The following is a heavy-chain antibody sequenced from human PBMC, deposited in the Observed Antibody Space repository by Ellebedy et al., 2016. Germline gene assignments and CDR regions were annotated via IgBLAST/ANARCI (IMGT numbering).Heavy chain of an antibody. CDR3: ARDSVIVVVSGSDAFDI. CDR1: GYTLTELS. V-gene: IGHV1-69*04. Sequence: SVKVSCXVSGYTLTELSMHWVRQAPGQGLEWMGRIIPILGIANYAQKFQGRVTITADKSTSTTYMELSSLRSEDTAVYYCARDSVIVVVSGSDAFDIWGQGTMVTVSS. J-gene: IGHJ3*02. D-gene: IGHD3-22*01. CDR2: IIPILGIA.